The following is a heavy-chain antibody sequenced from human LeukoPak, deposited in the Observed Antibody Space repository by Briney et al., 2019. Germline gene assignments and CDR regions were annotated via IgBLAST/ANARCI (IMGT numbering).Heavy chain of an antibody. CDR3: AKDQSEDVDTATTGFDY. D-gene: IGHD5-18*01. V-gene: IGHV3-9*01. CDR2: ISWNSGSI. J-gene: IGHJ4*02. CDR1: GFTFDDYA. Sequence: GRSLRLSCAASGFTFDDYAMHWVRQAPGKGLEWVSGISWNSGSIGYADSVKGRFTISRDNAKNSLYLQMNSLRAEDTALYYCAKDQSEDVDTATTGFDYWGQGTLVTVSS.